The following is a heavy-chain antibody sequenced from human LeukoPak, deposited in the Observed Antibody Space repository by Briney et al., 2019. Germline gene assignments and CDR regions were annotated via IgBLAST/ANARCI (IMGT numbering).Heavy chain of an antibody. Sequence: GGSLRLSCAVSGLTVSNNYMSWVRQAPGKGLEWVSVIYTGGDTYYADSVKGRFTISRHNSKNTLYLQMNGLRAEDTAVYYCARDSPLRGYRSGSDYWGQGTLVTVSS. CDR2: IYTGGDT. D-gene: IGHD5-18*01. J-gene: IGHJ4*02. CDR1: GLTVSNNY. V-gene: IGHV3-53*04. CDR3: ARDSPLRGYRSGSDY.